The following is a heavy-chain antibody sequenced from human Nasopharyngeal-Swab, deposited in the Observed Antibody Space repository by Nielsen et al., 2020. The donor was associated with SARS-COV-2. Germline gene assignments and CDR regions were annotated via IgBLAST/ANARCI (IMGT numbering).Heavy chain of an antibody. J-gene: IGHJ4*02. CDR1: GGTFSSYA. CDR2: IIPIFGTA. D-gene: IGHD3-9*01. V-gene: IGHV1-69*06. CDR3: ARDRSQYDILTGYPYYFDY. Sequence: SVKVSCKASGGTFSSYAISWVRQAPGQGLEWMGGIIPIFGTANYAQKFQGRVTITAGKSTSTAYMELSSLRSEDTAVYYCARDRSQYDILTGYPYYFDYWGQGTLVTVSS.